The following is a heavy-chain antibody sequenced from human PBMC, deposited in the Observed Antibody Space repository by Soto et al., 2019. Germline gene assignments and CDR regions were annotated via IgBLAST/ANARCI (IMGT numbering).Heavy chain of an antibody. V-gene: IGHV3-30-3*01. J-gene: IGHJ4*02. CDR3: ARGAYRYFDY. D-gene: IGHD4-4*01. Sequence: PGGSLRLCCVGSGFTFSGYAMHWIRQAPGKAPEWVALISSDGSSTLYADSVRGRFTISRDNSRDTLYLQLNSVRPDDTAVFSCARGAYRYFDYWGQGTLVTVSS. CDR2: ISSDGSST. CDR1: GFTFSGYA.